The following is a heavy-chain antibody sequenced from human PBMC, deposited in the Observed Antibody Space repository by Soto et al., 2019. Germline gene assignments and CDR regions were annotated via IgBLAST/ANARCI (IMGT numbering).Heavy chain of an antibody. J-gene: IGHJ4*02. Sequence: GSLRLSCAASGFTFSNAWMSWVRQAPGKGLEWVSAISGSGGSTYYADSVKGRFTISRDNSKNTLYLQMNSLRAEDTAVYYCAKVPFSTGWYSLAYWGQGTLVTVSS. CDR3: AKVPFSTGWYSLAY. V-gene: IGHV3-23*01. CDR2: ISGSGGST. CDR1: GFTFSNAW. D-gene: IGHD6-19*01.